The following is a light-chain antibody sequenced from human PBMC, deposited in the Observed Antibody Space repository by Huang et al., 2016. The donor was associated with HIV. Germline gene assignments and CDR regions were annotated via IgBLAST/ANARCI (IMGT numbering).Light chain of an antibody. CDR2: DVS. CDR3: QQRSSWPPFT. Sequence: EILLTQSPATLSLSPGERATLSCRASQSVRNLLAWYQQKPGQPPRLLIYDVSTMATGIQDRFSGSGSDTDFTLTISRLEPEDFAVYYCQQRSSWPPFTFGPGTKVDIK. V-gene: IGKV3-11*01. CDR1: QSVRNL. J-gene: IGKJ3*01.